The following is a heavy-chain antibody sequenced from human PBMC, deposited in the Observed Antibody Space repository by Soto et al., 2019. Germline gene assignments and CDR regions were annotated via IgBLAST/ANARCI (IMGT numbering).Heavy chain of an antibody. CDR3: ASGGWGRYFDL. J-gene: IGHJ2*01. D-gene: IGHD2-21*02. V-gene: IGHV3-7*05. CDR2: IKQGGSEK. CDR1: GFTFTTYW. Sequence: EVQLVESGGGLVQPGGSLRLSCAASGFTFTTYWMKWVRQAPGKGLEWVADIKQGGSEKVYVDSVKGRFTISRDNAKNSLYLQMNSLRAEDTAVYYCASGGWGRYFDLWGRGTLVTVSS.